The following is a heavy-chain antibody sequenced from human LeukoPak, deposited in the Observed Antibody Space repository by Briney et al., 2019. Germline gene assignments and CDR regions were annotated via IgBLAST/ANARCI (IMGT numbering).Heavy chain of an antibody. CDR1: GYTFTGYY. CDR2: INLNSGGT. Sequence: ASVKVSCKASGYTFTGYYMHWVRQAPGQGLEWMGGINLNSGGTNYAQKFQGRVNMTRDTSISTAYMELSRLRSDDTAVYYCAIGVREAMVKSYYYYYMDVWGKGTTVTISS. CDR3: AIGVREAMVKSYYYYYMDV. D-gene: IGHD5-18*01. V-gene: IGHV1-2*02. J-gene: IGHJ6*03.